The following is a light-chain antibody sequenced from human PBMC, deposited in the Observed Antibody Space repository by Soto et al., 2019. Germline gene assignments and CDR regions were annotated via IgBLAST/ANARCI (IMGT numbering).Light chain of an antibody. Sequence: DIQLTQSPSSLSASVGDRVTITCQASQDINNYVNWYQQKPGTAPNLLIYDASTLKPGVPSRFSGSGSGTDFTLTISSLQPEDFATYFCQQSDDLPTFGQGTRLDIK. V-gene: IGKV1-33*01. CDR2: DAS. J-gene: IGKJ5*01. CDR1: QDINNY. CDR3: QQSDDLPT.